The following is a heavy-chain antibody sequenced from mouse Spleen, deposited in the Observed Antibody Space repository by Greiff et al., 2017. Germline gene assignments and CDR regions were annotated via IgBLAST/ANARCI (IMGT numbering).Heavy chain of an antibody. CDR2: IYPSDSET. D-gene: IGHD2-4*01. Sequence: QVHVKQPGAELVRPGSSVKLSCKASGYTFTSYWMDWVKQRPGQGLEWIGNIYPSDSETHYNQKFKDKATLTVDKSSSTAYMQLSSLTSEDSAVYYCAREDDYGGYWGQGTTLTVSS. CDR1: GYTFTSYW. V-gene: IGHV1-61*01. J-gene: IGHJ2*01. CDR3: AREDDYGGY.